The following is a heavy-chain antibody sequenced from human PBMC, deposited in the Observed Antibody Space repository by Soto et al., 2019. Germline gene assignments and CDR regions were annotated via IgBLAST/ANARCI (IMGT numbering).Heavy chain of an antibody. CDR3: AKARRGSGWYSPSDY. D-gene: IGHD6-19*01. Sequence: EVQLLESGGGLVQPGGSLRLSCAASGFTFSSYAMSWVHQAPGKGLEWVSAISGSGGSTYYADSVKGRFTISRDNSKNTMDLQMNSLSAEDTAVYYCAKARRGSGWYSPSDYWGQGTLVTVSS. CDR1: GFTFSSYA. J-gene: IGHJ4*02. V-gene: IGHV3-23*01. CDR2: ISGSGGST.